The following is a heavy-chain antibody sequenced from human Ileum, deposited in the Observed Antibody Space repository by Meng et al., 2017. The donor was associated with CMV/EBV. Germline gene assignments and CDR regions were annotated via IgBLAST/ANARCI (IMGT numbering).Heavy chain of an antibody. CDR2: IYSGGST. CDR1: GFTVSSNH. V-gene: IGHV3-66*02. CDR3: ATIAVAGTGPPPHDY. Sequence: SGFTVSSNHMSWVRQAPGKGLEWVSVIYSGGSTYYADSVKGRFTISRDNSKNTLYLQMNSLRAEDTAVYYCATIAVAGTGPPPHDYWGQGTLVTVSS. D-gene: IGHD6-19*01. J-gene: IGHJ4*02.